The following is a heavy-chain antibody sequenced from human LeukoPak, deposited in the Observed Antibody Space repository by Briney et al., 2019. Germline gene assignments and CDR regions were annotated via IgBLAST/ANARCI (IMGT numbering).Heavy chain of an antibody. D-gene: IGHD5-12*01. CDR1: GFTFNDYA. J-gene: IGHJ4*02. CDR3: AKDRATITSLLVLGVPGPAHLFDW. V-gene: IGHV3-23*01. CDR2: IHHVGSNK. Sequence: GGSLRLSCAASGFTFNDYAMNWVRHAPGKGLEWVASIHHVGSNKYYADSVKGRFTISRDNFRSTLYLEMNSLKVEDTATYYCAKDRATITSLLVLGVPGPAHLFDWWGQGALVSVSS.